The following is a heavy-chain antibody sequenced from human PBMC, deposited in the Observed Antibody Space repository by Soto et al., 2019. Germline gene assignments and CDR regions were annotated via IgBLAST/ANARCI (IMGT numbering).Heavy chain of an antibody. Sequence: SETLSLTCTVSGASISRYYWSWIRQPPGKGLEWIGYIYYSGSTNYNPSLKSRVTISVDTSKNQFSLKLSSVTAADTAVYYCARVGRDYGDSIYYYGLDVWGQGTTVT. J-gene: IGHJ6*02. D-gene: IGHD4-17*01. CDR3: ARVGRDYGDSIYYYGLDV. CDR2: IYYSGST. V-gene: IGHV4-59*01. CDR1: GASISRYY.